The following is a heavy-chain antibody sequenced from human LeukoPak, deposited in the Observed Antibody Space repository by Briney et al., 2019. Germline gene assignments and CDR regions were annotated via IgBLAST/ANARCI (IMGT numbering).Heavy chain of an antibody. CDR1: GDSVSSNSAA. Sequence: RSQTLSLTCAISGDSVSSNSAAWNWIRQSPSRGLEWLGRTYYRSKWYNDYAVSVKSRITINPDTSKNQFSLQLNSVTPEDTAVYYCARAPFEFQLLRGSTYNATFDYWGQGTLVTVSS. CDR2: TYYRSKWYN. CDR3: ARAPFEFQLLRGSTYNATFDY. J-gene: IGHJ4*02. V-gene: IGHV6-1*01. D-gene: IGHD2-2*01.